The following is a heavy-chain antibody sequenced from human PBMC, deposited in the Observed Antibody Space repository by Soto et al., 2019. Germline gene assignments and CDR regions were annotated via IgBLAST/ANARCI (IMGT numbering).Heavy chain of an antibody. CDR3: ARNRIVRNSSSWYVYYFYMDV. Sequence: QTLSLTCAISGDSVSSNSAAWNWIRQSPSRGLEWLGRTYYRSKWYNDYAVSVKSRITINPDTSKNQFSLQLNSVTPEDTAVYYCARNRIVRNSSSWYVYYFYMDVWGKGTTVTVSS. V-gene: IGHV6-1*01. CDR2: TYYRSKWYN. J-gene: IGHJ6*03. CDR1: GDSVSSNSAA. D-gene: IGHD6-13*01.